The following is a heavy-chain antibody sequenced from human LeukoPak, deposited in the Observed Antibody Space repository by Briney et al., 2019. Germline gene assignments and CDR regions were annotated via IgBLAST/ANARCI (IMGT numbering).Heavy chain of an antibody. Sequence: GGSLRLSCAAFGFTFSSSGMHWVRRAPGKGLEWVAVISYDGSNRYYADSVKGRFTISRDNSKNTLYLQMNSLRPEDTALYCCAKGKGATGRASFDYWGQGTLVTVSS. D-gene: IGHD1-26*01. CDR2: ISYDGSNR. CDR3: AKGKGATGRASFDY. V-gene: IGHV3-30*18. J-gene: IGHJ4*02. CDR1: GFTFSSSG.